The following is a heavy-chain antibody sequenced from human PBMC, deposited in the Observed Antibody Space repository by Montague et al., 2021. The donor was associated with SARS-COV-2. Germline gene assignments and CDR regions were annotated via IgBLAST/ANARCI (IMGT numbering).Heavy chain of an antibody. CDR1: GFTLSNYG. CDR2: MWYDGGDK. D-gene: IGHD2-8*01. CDR3: AREYDTNGYYYYGMDV. V-gene: IGHV3-33*01. J-gene: IGHJ6*02. Sequence: SLRLSCAASGFTLSNYGIHWVRQAPGKGLEWVTVMWYDGGDKYYADSVKGRFTMSRGKSENAVYLQMSSLRVEDTAVYYCAREYDTNGYYYYGMDVWGQGTTVTVSS.